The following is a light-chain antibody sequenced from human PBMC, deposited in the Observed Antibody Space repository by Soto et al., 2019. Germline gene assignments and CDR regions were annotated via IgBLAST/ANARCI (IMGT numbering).Light chain of an antibody. J-gene: IGLJ1*01. CDR3: ATWDTTLSVYV. CDR1: SSNIGNNF. CDR2: AND. Sequence: QSVLTQPPSVSAAPGQTGSISCSGSSSNIGNNFVSWYQHLPGTAPKLLILANDKRPSGIPDRFSGSKSDTSATLGIIALQTGDEADYYCATWDTTLSVYVFGTGTKLTVL. V-gene: IGLV1-51*01.